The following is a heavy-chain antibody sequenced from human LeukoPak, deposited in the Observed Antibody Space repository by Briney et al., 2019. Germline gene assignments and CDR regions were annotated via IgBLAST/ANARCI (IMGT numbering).Heavy chain of an antibody. CDR3: AKDAEANWNYPRK. Sequence: PGGSLRLSCAASGFTFSSYGMPWVRQAPGKGLEWVAVISYDGSNKYYADSVKGRFTISRDNSKNTLYLQMNSLRAEDTAVYYCAKDAEANWNYPRKWGQGTLVTVSS. CDR2: ISYDGSNK. D-gene: IGHD1-7*01. J-gene: IGHJ4*02. V-gene: IGHV3-30*18. CDR1: GFTFSSYG.